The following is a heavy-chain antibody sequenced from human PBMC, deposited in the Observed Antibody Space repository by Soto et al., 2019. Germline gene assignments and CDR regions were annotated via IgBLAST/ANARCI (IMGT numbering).Heavy chain of an antibody. CDR2: ISNSGDAT. Sequence: PGGSLRLSCAASGFTFSNFAMNWVRQAPGKGLEWVSTISNSGDATYYSDSVRGRFTISRDNSKNTLHLQMSSLRADDTAVYYCANDDSTGYDPTLDYWGQGSLVTVSS. V-gene: IGHV3-23*01. CDR3: ANDDSTGYDPTLDY. CDR1: GFTFSNFA. J-gene: IGHJ4*02. D-gene: IGHD3-22*01.